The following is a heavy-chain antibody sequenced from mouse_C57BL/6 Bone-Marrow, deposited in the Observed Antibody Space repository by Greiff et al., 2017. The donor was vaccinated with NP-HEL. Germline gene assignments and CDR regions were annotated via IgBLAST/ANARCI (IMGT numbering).Heavy chain of an antibody. D-gene: IGHD2-1*01. CDR3: ARDLPSEVFAY. CDR1: GYSITSGYY. J-gene: IGHJ3*01. V-gene: IGHV3-6*01. CDR2: ISYDGSN. Sequence: DVQLQESGPGLVKPSQSLSLTCSVTGYSITSGYYWNWIRQFPGNKLEWMGYISYDGSNNYNPSLKNRISITRDTSKNQFFLKLNSVTTEDTATYYCARDLPSEVFAYWGQGTLVTVSA.